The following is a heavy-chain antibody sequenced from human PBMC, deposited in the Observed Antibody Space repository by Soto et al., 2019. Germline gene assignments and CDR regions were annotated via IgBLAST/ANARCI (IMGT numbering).Heavy chain of an antibody. Sequence: GGSLRLSCAASGFTFSNYWMTWVRQAPGKGLEWVANIKQGGSEKYYVDSVKGRFTISRDNAKDSLYLQMNSLRAEDTAVYYCARHRWALAAAGTYYYYGMDVWGQGTTVTVSS. CDR3: ARHRWALAAAGTYYYYGMDV. D-gene: IGHD6-13*01. CDR1: GFTFSNYW. J-gene: IGHJ6*02. V-gene: IGHV3-7*01. CDR2: IKQGGSEK.